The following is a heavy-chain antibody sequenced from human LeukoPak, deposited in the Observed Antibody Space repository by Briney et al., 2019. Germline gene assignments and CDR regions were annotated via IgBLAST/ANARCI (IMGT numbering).Heavy chain of an antibody. V-gene: IGHV3-53*04. J-gene: IGHJ6*02. CDR1: GFTVSSNY. D-gene: IGHD2-15*01. CDR3: ARDRLTTVGGSLDYYYYYYGMDV. CDR2: IYSGGST. Sequence: PGGSLRLSCAASGFTVSSNYMSWVRQAPGKGLEWVSVIYSGGSTYYAGSVKGRFTISRHNSKNTLYLQMNSLRAEDTAVYYCARDRLTTVGGSLDYYYYYYGMDVWGQGTTVTVSS.